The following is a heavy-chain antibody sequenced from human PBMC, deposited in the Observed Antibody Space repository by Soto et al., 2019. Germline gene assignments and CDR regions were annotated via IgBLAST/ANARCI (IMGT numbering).Heavy chain of an antibody. V-gene: IGHV3-23*01. J-gene: IGHJ6*02. D-gene: IGHD2-21*02. CDR2: ISGSGGNT. CDR3: AKPYCGGDCYRVDYHSGMDV. CDR1: GLIFSRYA. Sequence: PGGSLRLSCAATGLIFSRYAINWVRQAPGKGLEWVSGISGSGGNTYYADSVRGRFTVSRDNLKNTVYLQMNSLRVEDTAVYYCAKPYCGGDCYRVDYHSGMDVWGQGTTVTVS.